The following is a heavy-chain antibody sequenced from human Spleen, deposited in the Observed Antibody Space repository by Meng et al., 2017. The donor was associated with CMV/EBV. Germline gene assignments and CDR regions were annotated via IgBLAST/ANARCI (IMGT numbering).Heavy chain of an antibody. CDR3: ARAVTGTTFDY. CDR2: INPNSGGT. D-gene: IGHD1-7*01. CDR1: GGTFSSYA. Sequence: ASVKVSCKASGGTFSSYAISWVRQAPGQGLEWMGWINPNSGGTNYAQKFQGRVTMTRDTSISTAYMELSRLRSDDTAVYYCARAVTGTTFDYWGQGTLVTVSS. J-gene: IGHJ4*02. V-gene: IGHV1-2*02.